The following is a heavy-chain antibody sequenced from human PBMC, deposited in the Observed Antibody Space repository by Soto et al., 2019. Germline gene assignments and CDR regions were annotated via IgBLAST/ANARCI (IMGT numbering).Heavy chain of an antibody. CDR1: GYTFTSYA. J-gene: IGHJ5*01. CDR2: INAGNGNT. V-gene: IGHV1-3*01. D-gene: IGHD3-10*01. Sequence: ASVKVSCKASGYTFTSYAMHWVRQAPGQRLEGMGWINAGNGNTKYSQKFQGRVTITRDTSASTAYMELSSLRSEDTAVYYCATAFLYYAATGEFYSWCQGDVLPVSS. CDR3: ATAFLYYAATGEFYS.